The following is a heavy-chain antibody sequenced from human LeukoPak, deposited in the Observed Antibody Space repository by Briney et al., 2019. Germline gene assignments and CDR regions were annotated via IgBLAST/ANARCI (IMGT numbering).Heavy chain of an antibody. CDR3: AINGGGDSGYGNFDY. J-gene: IGHJ4*02. V-gene: IGHV3-9*01. D-gene: IGHD5-12*01. Sequence: GGSLRLSCAVSGFTFSSYEMNWVRQAPGKGLEWVSGINWNSDSIGYADSVKGRFTTSRDNAKNSLYLQMNSVRAEDTAFYYCAINGGGDSGYGNFDYWGQGTLVTVSS. CDR1: GFTFSSYE. CDR2: INWNSDSI.